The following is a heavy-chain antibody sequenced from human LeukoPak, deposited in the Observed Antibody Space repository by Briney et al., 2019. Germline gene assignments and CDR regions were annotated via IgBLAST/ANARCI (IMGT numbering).Heavy chain of an antibody. CDR3: ASGPTYDYVRVILY. V-gene: IGHV3-53*05. Sequence: GGSLRLSCAVSGFTVSDNYMTWVRQAPGKGLESVSVIYSGSTTYYRDSVKGRFTISRDTSKNTVYLQMGSLRPEDTAVYYCASGPTYDYVRVILYWGQGTLVTVSS. CDR1: GFTVSDNY. CDR2: IYSGSTT. D-gene: IGHD3-16*01. J-gene: IGHJ4*02.